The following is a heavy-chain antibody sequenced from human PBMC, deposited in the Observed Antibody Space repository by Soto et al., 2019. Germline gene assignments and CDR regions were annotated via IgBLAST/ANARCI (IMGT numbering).Heavy chain of an antibody. V-gene: IGHV4-39*01. CDR3: ARSGTVTTGADWFDP. J-gene: IGHJ5*02. CDR1: GGSISSSSYY. D-gene: IGHD4-17*01. Sequence: SETLSLTCTVSGGSISSSSYYWGWIRQPPGKGLEWIGSIFYSGTTYYNPSLKSRVTISVDTSKNQFSLKLSSVTAADTAVYYCARSGTVTTGADWFDPWGQGTLVTVSS. CDR2: IFYSGTT.